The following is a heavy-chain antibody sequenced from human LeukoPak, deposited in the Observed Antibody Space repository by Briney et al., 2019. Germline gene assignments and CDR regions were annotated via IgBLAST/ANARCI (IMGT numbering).Heavy chain of an antibody. J-gene: IGHJ4*02. CDR3: ARSRASSVVPAAMSFDY. Sequence: SETLSLTCAVYGGSFSGYYWSWIRQPPGKGLEWMGEINHSGSTNYNPSLKSQVTISVDTSKNQFSLKLSSVTAADTAVYYCARSRASSVVPAAMSFDYWGQGTLVTVSS. V-gene: IGHV4-34*01. CDR1: GGSFSGYY. CDR2: INHSGST. D-gene: IGHD2-2*01.